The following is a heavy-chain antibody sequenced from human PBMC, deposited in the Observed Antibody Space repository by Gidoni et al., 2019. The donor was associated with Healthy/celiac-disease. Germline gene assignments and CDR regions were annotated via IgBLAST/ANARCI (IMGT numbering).Heavy chain of an antibody. D-gene: IGHD6-6*01. V-gene: IGHV4-31*03. CDR2: IYYSGST. CDR1: GGSISSGGYY. J-gene: IGHJ4*02. Sequence: QVQLQESGPGLVKPSQTLSLTCTVSGGSISSGGYYWSWIRQHPGKGLEWIGYIYYSGSTYYNPSLKSRVTISVDTSKNQFSLKLSSVTAADTAVYYCARDESPRSLRPAYSSSSGRGDYWGQGTLVTVSS. CDR3: ARDESPRSLRPAYSSSSGRGDY.